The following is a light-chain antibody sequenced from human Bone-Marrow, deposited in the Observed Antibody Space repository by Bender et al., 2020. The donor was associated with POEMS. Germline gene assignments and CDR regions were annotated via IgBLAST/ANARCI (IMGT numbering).Light chain of an antibody. CDR3: CSYAGSGRGV. CDR2: EVN. Sequence: QSALTPPASVSGSPGQSITISCPGASSDVGAYNLVSWFQPPPGKAPELMIYEVNKRPSGISDRFSGFRSGNTASLTISGLQAEDEADYYCCSYAGSGRGVFGGGTKLTVL. J-gene: IGLJ3*02. CDR1: SSDVGAYNL. V-gene: IGLV2-23*02.